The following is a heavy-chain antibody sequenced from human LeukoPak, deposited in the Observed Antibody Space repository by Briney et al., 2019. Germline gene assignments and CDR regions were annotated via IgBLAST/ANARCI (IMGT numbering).Heavy chain of an antibody. CDR1: GFTFSSYG. V-gene: IGHV3-30*02. Sequence: GGSLRLSCAASGFTFSSYGMHWVRQAPGKGLEWVAFIRYDGSNKYYADSVKGRFTISRDNSKNTLYLQMNSLRAEDTAVYYCAKDRITGINWFDPWGQGTLVTVSS. J-gene: IGHJ5*02. CDR3: AKDRITGINWFDP. D-gene: IGHD1-20*01. CDR2: IRYDGSNK.